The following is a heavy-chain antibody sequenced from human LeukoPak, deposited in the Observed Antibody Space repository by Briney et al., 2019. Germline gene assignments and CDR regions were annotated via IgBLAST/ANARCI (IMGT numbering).Heavy chain of an antibody. D-gene: IGHD3-10*01. CDR3: ARFRVSAFDF. CDR2: IYTGGRS. J-gene: IGHJ3*01. V-gene: IGHV3-53*01. Sequence: GGSLRLSCAASGFNVSSNYMSWVRQAPGKGLEWVSVIYTGGRSSYADSVTGRFTISRDNSKNTLYLQMNSLRAQATAVFYCARFRVSAFDFWGQGTLVTASS. CDR1: GFNVSSNY.